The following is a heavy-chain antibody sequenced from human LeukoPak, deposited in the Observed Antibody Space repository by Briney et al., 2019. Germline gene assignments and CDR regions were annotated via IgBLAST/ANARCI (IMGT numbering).Heavy chain of an antibody. V-gene: IGHV4-39*07. Sequence: NPSETLSLTCSVSGGSIRSTTYYWGWIRQPPGKGLEWIGSIYYSGNTYYSPSLMSRVTISVDTSKNQFSLNLSSVTAADTAVYYCARSHQYRAYYYDSSGYGFDYWGQGTLVTVSS. CDR2: IYYSGNT. D-gene: IGHD3-22*01. J-gene: IGHJ4*02. CDR3: ARSHQYRAYYYDSSGYGFDY. CDR1: GGSIRSTTYY.